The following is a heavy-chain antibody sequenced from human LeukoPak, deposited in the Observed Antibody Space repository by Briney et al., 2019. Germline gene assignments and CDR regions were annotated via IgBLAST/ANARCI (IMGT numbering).Heavy chain of an antibody. CDR3: ARGSGSPTFDY. Sequence: SETLSLTXTVSGGSISSYYWSWIRQPTGKGLEWTGRIYTSGSTNYNPSLKSRVTMSVDTSKNQFSLKLSSVTAADTAVYYCARGSGSPTFDYWGQGTLVTVSS. CDR1: GGSISSYY. CDR2: IYTSGST. J-gene: IGHJ4*02. D-gene: IGHD1-26*01. V-gene: IGHV4-4*07.